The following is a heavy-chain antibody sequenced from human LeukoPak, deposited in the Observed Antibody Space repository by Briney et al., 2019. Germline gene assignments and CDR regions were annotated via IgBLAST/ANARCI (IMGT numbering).Heavy chain of an antibody. CDR1: GYTFNSYG. CDR2: VSGYNGNT. D-gene: IGHD3-9*01. V-gene: IGHV1-18*01. J-gene: IGHJ6*02. CDR3: ARADGDWHYYYDMDV. Sequence: GASVKVSCKASGYTFNSYGISWVRQAPGQGLEWMGWVSGYNGNTNYAQKFQGRVTMTTDTSSSTAYMELRSLRSDDTAVYYCARADGDWHYYYDMDVWGQGTTVTVSS.